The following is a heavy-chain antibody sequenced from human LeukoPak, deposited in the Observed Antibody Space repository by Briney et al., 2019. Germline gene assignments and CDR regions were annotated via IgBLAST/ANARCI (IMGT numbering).Heavy chain of an antibody. V-gene: IGHV3-23*01. CDR2: IRGSGFST. CDR1: GFTFSNHG. Sequence: PGGSLRLSCAASGFTFSNHGMSWVRRAPGKGLEWVSGIRGSGFSTDYADSVKGRFTISRDNSKNTLYLQMNSLRVEDTAVYYCAKAGFYDILTDGLDIWGQGTMAIVSS. CDR3: AKAGFYDILTDGLDI. D-gene: IGHD3-9*01. J-gene: IGHJ3*02.